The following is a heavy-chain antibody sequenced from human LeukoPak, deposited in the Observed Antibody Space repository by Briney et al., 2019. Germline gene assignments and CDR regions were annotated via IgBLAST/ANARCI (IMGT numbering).Heavy chain of an antibody. CDR3: ARQQIKDDFWSGDDAFDI. D-gene: IGHD3-3*01. V-gene: IGHV4-59*08. CDR2: IYYSGST. CDR1: GGSISSHY. J-gene: IGHJ3*02. Sequence: TSETLSLTCTVSGGSISSHYWSWIRQPPGKGLEWIGYIYYSGSTNYNPSLKSRVTISVDTSKNQFSLKLSSVTAADTAVYYCARQQIKDDFWSGDDAFDIWGQGTMVTVSS.